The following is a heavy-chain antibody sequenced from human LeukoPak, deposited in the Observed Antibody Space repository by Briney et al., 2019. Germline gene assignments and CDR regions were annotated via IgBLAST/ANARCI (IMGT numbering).Heavy chain of an antibody. V-gene: IGHV3-23*01. CDR3: AKRGDGDKTAFDC. CDR1: GFTFTSYV. CDR2: ISGSGDST. Sequence: GGSLRLSCAASGFTFTSYVINWVRQAPGKGLEWVSGISGSGDSTYYADSVKGRFTISRDNSKSTLYLQMNSLRAEDTAVYYCAKRGDGDKTAFDCWGQGTLVTVSS. D-gene: IGHD4-17*01. J-gene: IGHJ4*02.